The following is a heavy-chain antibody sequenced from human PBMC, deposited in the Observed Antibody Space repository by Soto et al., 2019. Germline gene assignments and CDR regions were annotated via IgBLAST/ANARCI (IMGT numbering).Heavy chain of an antibody. CDR1: GFTFSSYS. Sequence: EVQLVESGGGLVQPGGSLRLSCAASGFTFSSYSMNWVRQAAGKGLEWVSYISSSSSTIYYADSVKGRFTISRDNAKNSMYLQMNILRHEDTCLSQTARALAMLRTPNFHYWGQGTLVTVSS. CDR2: ISSSSSTI. V-gene: IGHV3-48*02. D-gene: IGHD2-15*01. CDR3: ARALAMLRTPNFHY. J-gene: IGHJ4*02.